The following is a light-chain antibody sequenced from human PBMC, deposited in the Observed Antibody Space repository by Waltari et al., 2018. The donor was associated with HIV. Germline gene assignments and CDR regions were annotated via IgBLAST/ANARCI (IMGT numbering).Light chain of an antibody. Sequence: QSVLTQPPSVSGAPGQRVTISCTGSSSNIGAGYDVHWYHQLPGTAPKLLIYGNSNRPSGVPDRCSGSNSGTSASLAITGLQAEDEADYYCQSYDSSLSAYVFGTGTKVTVL. CDR2: GNS. CDR1: SSNIGAGYD. CDR3: QSYDSSLSAYV. V-gene: IGLV1-40*01. J-gene: IGLJ1*01.